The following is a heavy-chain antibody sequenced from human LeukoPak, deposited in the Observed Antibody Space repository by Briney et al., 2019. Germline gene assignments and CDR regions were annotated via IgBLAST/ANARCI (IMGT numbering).Heavy chain of an antibody. Sequence: GGSLRLSCAASEFTFSNYAMTWVRQAPGKGLEWVSGISGSGGSTYYADSVRGRFTTSRDNFKNTMYMQMNSLRAEDTAIYYCARTGVGGGYRFDYWGQGTLVTVSS. CDR3: ARTGVGGGYRFDY. J-gene: IGHJ4*02. CDR1: EFTFSNYA. CDR2: ISGSGGST. V-gene: IGHV3-23*01. D-gene: IGHD1-26*01.